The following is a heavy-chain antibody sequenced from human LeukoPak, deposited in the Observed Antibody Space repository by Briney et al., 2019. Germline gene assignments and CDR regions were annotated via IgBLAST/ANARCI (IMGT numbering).Heavy chain of an antibody. CDR1: GYSISSGYF. V-gene: IGHV4-38-2*02. Sequence: SETLSLTCTVSGYSISSGYFWGWIRPPPGKGLEWIGSISHSGTTYYNPSLKSRITISQDTSKNQFSLKVNSVTAADTAAYYCTREEGGTTVDYWGQGTLVTVSS. CDR2: ISHSGTT. D-gene: IGHD1-1*01. J-gene: IGHJ4*02. CDR3: TREEGGTTVDY.